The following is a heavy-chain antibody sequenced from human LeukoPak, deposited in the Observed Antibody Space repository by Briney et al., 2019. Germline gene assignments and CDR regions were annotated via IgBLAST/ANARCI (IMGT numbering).Heavy chain of an antibody. CDR1: GYTFTSYG. CDR3: ARVVSKNYYDSSGNVDY. CDR2: ISAYNGNT. J-gene: IGHJ4*02. Sequence: ASVKVSCKASGYTFTSYGISWVRQAPGQGLEWMGWISAYNGNTNYAQKLQGRVTMTTDTSTSTAYMELRSLRSDDTAVYYCARVVSKNYYDSSGNVDYWGQGTLVTVSS. V-gene: IGHV1-18*01. D-gene: IGHD3-22*01.